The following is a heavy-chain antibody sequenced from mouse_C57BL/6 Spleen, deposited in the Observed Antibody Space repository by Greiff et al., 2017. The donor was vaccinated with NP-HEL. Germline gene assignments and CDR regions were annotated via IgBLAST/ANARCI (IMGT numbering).Heavy chain of an antibody. J-gene: IGHJ3*01. V-gene: IGHV3-6*01. Sequence: EVQVVESGPGLVKPSQSLSLTCSVTGYSITSGYYWNWIRQFPGNKLEWLGYISYDGSNNYNPSLKNRISITRDTSKNQLFLKLNSVTTEDTATYYCARDDYSDLFAYWGQGTLVTVSA. D-gene: IGHD2-12*01. CDR3: ARDDYSDLFAY. CDR2: ISYDGSN. CDR1: GYSITSGYY.